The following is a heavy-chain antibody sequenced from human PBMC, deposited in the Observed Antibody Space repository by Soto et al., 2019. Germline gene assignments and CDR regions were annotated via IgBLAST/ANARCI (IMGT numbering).Heavy chain of an antibody. J-gene: IGHJ4*02. V-gene: IGHV3-30*18. CDR1: GFTFSSSG. D-gene: IGHD6-19*01. Sequence: QVQLVESGGGVVQPGRSLRLSCAASGFTFSSSGMHWVRQAPGKGLECVAVTSFDGSSVYYADSVRGRFTISRDNSNNTLYLQMNLLRDEDTAVYYCAKSPPAVAGYFDYWGQGTLVTVSS. CDR3: AKSPPAVAGYFDY. CDR2: TSFDGSSV.